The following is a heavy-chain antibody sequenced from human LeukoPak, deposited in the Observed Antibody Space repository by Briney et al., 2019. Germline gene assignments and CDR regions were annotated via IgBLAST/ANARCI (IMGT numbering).Heavy chain of an antibody. CDR1: GGSISSYY. CDR2: IYYSGST. J-gene: IGHJ3*02. D-gene: IGHD5-24*01. V-gene: IGHV4-59*01. CDR3: ARDAVEMATIGAFDI. Sequence: SETLSLTCTVSGGSISSYYWSWIRQPPGKGLEWIGYIYYSGSTNYNPSLKSRVTISVDTSKNQFSLKLSSVTAADTAVYYCARDAVEMATIGAFDIWGQGTMVTVSS.